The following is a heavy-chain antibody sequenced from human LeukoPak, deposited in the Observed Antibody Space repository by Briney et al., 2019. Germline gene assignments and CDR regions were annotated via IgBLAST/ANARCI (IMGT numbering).Heavy chain of an antibody. CDR1: GFTFSSYA. CDR2: ISGSGDST. V-gene: IGHV3-23*01. J-gene: IGHJ3*02. D-gene: IGHD5-24*01. Sequence: GGSLRLSCAASGFTFSSYAMSWVRQAPGKGLEWVSAISGSGDSTYYADSVKGRFTISRDNSKNTLYLQMNSLRAEDTAVYYCARGGSQMGAFDIWGQGTMVTVSS. CDR3: ARGGSQMGAFDI.